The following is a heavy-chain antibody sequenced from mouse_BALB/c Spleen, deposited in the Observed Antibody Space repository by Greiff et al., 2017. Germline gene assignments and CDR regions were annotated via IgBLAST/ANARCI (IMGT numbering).Heavy chain of an antibody. V-gene: IGHV1-80*01. D-gene: IGHD1-2*01. J-gene: IGHJ2*01. CDR1: GYAFSSYW. CDR2: IYPGDGDT. Sequence: QVQLKESGAELVRPGSSVKISCKASGYAFSSYWMNWVKQRPGQGLEWIGQIYPGDGDTNYNGKFKGKATLTADKSSSTAYMQLSSLTSEDSAVYFCARSGTTAHFDYWGQGTTLTVSS. CDR3: ARSGTTAHFDY.